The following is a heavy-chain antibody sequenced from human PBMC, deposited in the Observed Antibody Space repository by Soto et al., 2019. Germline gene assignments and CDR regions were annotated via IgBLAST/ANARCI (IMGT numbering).Heavy chain of an antibody. CDR1: GDTFSSYT. D-gene: IGHD6-6*01. Sequence: QVQLVQSGSEVKKPGSSVKVSCKASGDTFSSYTISWVRQAPGQGLEWMGRIIPILGIASYAQKFQGRVTMTANKSTTTAYMELSSLRSEDTAVYYCAREGSSSSMPFDYWGQGTLVTVSS. J-gene: IGHJ4*02. V-gene: IGHV1-69*08. CDR2: IIPILGIA. CDR3: AREGSSSSMPFDY.